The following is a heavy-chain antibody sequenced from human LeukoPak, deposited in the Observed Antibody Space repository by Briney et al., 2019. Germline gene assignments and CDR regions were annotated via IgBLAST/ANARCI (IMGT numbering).Heavy chain of an antibody. CDR2: INPSGGST. CDR1: GYTFTGYY. J-gene: IGHJ6*02. D-gene: IGHD3-3*01. V-gene: IGHV1-46*01. Sequence: ASVKVSCKASGYTFTGYYMHWVRQAPGQGLEWMGIINPSGGSTSYAQKFQGRVTMTRDTSTSTVYMELSSLRSKDTAVYYCARMMGLRFLEWLPYSYYGIDVWGQGTTVTVSS. CDR3: ARMMGLRFLEWLPYSYYGIDV.